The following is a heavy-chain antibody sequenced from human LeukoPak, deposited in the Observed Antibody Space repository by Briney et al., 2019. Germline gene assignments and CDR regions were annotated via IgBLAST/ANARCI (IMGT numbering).Heavy chain of an antibody. D-gene: IGHD2-2*01. CDR1: GWSFNDYY. CDR3: ARGQVPAARGYNWFDP. V-gene: IGHV4-34*01. CDR2: INARGDT. Sequence: ASETLSLTCAVYGWSFNDYYWNWIRQPPGKGLEWIGEINARGDTNYNPFLKSRVTISVDTSKKQFSLRLTSMIAADTALYYCARGQVPAARGYNWFDPWGQGTLVTVSS. J-gene: IGHJ5*02.